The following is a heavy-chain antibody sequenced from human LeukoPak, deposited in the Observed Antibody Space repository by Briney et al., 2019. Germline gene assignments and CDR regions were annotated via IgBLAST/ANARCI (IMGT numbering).Heavy chain of an antibody. CDR3: ARDRVEMATITGGFDY. CDR2: ISSNGGST. V-gene: IGHV3-64*02. CDR1: GFTFSSYA. J-gene: IGHJ4*02. Sequence: GGSLRLSCAASGFTFSSYAMHWVRQAPGKGLEYVSAISSNGGSTYYADSVKGRFTISRDNAKNSLYLQMNSLRAEDTAVYYCARDRVEMATITGGFDYWGQGTLVTVSS. D-gene: IGHD5-24*01.